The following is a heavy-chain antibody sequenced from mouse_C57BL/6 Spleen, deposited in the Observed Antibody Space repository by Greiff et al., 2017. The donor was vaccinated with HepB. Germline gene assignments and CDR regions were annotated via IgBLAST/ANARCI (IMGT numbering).Heavy chain of an antibody. D-gene: IGHD2-1*01. CDR1: GFTFSDYG. CDR2: ISSGSSTI. Sequence: EVKLMESGGGLVKPGGSLKLSCAASGFTFSDYGMHWVRQAPEKGLEWVAYISSGSSTIYYADTVKGRFTNSRDNAKNTLFLQMTSLRSEDTAMYYCARRDGNYVGTWFAYWGQGTLVTVSA. CDR3: ARRDGNYVGTWFAY. J-gene: IGHJ3*01. V-gene: IGHV5-17*01.